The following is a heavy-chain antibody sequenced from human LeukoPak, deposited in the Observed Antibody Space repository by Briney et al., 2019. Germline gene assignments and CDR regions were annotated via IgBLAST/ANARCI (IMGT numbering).Heavy chain of an antibody. CDR2: VGTSADT. CDR3: AKRDASGGYFLDY. D-gene: IGHD3-10*01. CDR1: GFTFSSYA. Sequence: GGSLRLSCLASGFTFSSYAMDWVRQAPGQGLQWVSAVGTSADTYYADSVKGRFTISRDNSKYTLYLQMNSLRAEDTAVYYCAKRDASGGYFLDYWGQGTLVTVSS. V-gene: IGHV3-23*01. J-gene: IGHJ4*02.